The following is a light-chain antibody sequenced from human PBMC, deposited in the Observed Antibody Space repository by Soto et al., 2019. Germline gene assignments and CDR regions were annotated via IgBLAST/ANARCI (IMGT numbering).Light chain of an antibody. V-gene: IGKV1-27*01. J-gene: IGKJ3*01. CDR3: QKCDSAPFT. CDR2: AAS. Sequence: DIQMTQSPSSLSASIGDRITITCRASQGISNYVAWYQQKPGKVPKLLIYAASTLQSGVPSRFSGSGSCTYFTLTISSLQPEDVATYYCQKCDSAPFTFGPGTKVDIK. CDR1: QGISNY.